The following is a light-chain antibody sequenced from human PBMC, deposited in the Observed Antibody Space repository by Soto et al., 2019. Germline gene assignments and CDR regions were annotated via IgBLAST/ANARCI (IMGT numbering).Light chain of an antibody. CDR1: SSDVGNSDY. CDR3: SSSVTGTTSHVV. V-gene: IGLV2-14*03. CDR2: GVT. Sequence: QSALTQPASVSGSPGQSITISCTGTSSDVGNSDYVSWYQHHPGKAPKLMISGVTNRPSGVSNRFSGSKSGNTASLTISGLQAEHEADYYCSSSVTGTTSHVVFGGGTKLTVL. J-gene: IGLJ2*01.